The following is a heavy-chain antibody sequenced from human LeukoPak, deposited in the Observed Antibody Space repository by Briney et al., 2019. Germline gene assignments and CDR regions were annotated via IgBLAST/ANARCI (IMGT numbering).Heavy chain of an antibody. Sequence: GGSLRLSCAASGFTFSSYEMNWVRQAPGKGLEWVANIKEDGGEKFHVDSVKGRFTISRDNAKNSLYLQMNSLRAEDTAVYYCARGASTTVTTEDAFDIWGQGTMVTVSS. CDR1: GFTFSSYE. CDR2: IKEDGGEK. CDR3: ARGASTTVTTEDAFDI. V-gene: IGHV3-7*01. J-gene: IGHJ3*02. D-gene: IGHD4-17*01.